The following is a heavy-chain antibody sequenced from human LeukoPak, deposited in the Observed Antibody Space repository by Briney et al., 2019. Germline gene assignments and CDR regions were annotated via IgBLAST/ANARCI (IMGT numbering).Heavy chain of an antibody. CDR1: GFTFTYYS. D-gene: IGHD3-22*01. J-gene: IGHJ4*02. V-gene: IGHV3-23*01. CDR3: AKDRPNYYESNGHYYRLNGDY. Sequence: PGGSLRLSCAASGFTFTYYSMSWVRQAPGKGLEWVSSINSRGDVTFYTDPVKGRFTISRDNSKNTLYLQMNSLRGEDTAVYYCAKDRPNYYESNGHYYRLNGDYWGQGTLVTVSP. CDR2: INSRGDVT.